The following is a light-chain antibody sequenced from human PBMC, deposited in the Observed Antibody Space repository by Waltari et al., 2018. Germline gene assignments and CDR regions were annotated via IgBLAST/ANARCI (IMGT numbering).Light chain of an antibody. CDR3: QSYDITDHWV. CDR2: EYD. V-gene: IGLV6-57*04. J-gene: IGLJ3*02. Sequence: NFMLTQPHSVSESPGKTVTLSCTRSRGLIASSHVQWYQQRAGSAPTTVIYEYDQRPSGVPDRFAGSIDSSSHSPSLTFSGLKTEDGAHYYCQSYDITDHWVFGAGTKLTVL. CDR1: RGLIASSH.